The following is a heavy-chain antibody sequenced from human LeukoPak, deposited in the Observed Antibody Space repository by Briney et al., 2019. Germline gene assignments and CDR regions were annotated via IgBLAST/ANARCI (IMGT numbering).Heavy chain of an antibody. CDR3: AGDPGSSGWLDY. J-gene: IGHJ4*02. D-gene: IGHD6-19*01. CDR1: GYTFTSYY. Sequence: ASVKVSCKASGYTFTSYYMHWVRQAPGQGLEWMGIINPSGGSTSYAQKFQGRVTMTRDMSTSTVYMELSSLRSEDTAVYYCAGDPGSSGWLDYWGQGTLVTVSS. CDR2: INPSGGST. V-gene: IGHV1-46*01.